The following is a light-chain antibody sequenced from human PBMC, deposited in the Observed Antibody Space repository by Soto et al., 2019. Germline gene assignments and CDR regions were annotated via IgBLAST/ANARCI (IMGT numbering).Light chain of an antibody. CDR3: CSYAGSYHVV. Sequence: QSALTQPRSVSGSPGQSVTISCTGTSSDVGGYNYVSWYQQHPGKAPKLMIYDVSKRPSGVPDRFSGSKSGNTASLTISGLQAEDEADYYCCSYAGSYHVVFGGGTTLTVL. CDR1: SSDVGGYNY. V-gene: IGLV2-11*01. J-gene: IGLJ2*01. CDR2: DVS.